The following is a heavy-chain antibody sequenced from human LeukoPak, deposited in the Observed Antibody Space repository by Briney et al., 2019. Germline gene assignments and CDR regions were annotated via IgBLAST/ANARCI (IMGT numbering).Heavy chain of an antibody. CDR1: GGTFSSYA. CDR3: ARDAHYYGSGSYFDY. D-gene: IGHD3-10*01. V-gene: IGHV1-69*05. J-gene: IGHJ4*02. CDR2: IIPIFGTA. Sequence: GASVKVSCKASGGTFSSYAISWVRQAPGQGLEWMGGIIPIFGTANYAQKFQGRVTITTDESTSTACMELSSLRSEDTAVYYCARDAHYYGSGSYFDYWGQGTLVTVSS.